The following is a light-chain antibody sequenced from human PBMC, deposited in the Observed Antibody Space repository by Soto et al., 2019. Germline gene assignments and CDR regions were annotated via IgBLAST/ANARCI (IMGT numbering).Light chain of an antibody. CDR3: QHYNSYSEA. Sequence: STLSGSVGDRVTITCRASQTISSWLAWYQQKPRKAPKLLIYKASTLKSGVPSRFSGSGSGTEFTLTISSLQPDDFATYYCQHYNSYSEAFGQGTKVDIK. CDR2: KAS. J-gene: IGKJ1*01. CDR1: QTISSW. V-gene: IGKV1-5*03.